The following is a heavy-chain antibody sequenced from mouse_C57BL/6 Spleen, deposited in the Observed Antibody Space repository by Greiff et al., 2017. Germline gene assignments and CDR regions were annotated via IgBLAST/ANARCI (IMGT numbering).Heavy chain of an antibody. CDR1: GFTFSNYW. CDR2: IRLKSDNYAT. Sequence: EVTLLESGGGLVQPGGSMKLSCVASGFTFSNYWMNWVRQSPEKGLEWVAQIRLKSDNYATHYAESVKGRFTISRDVSKSSVYLQMNNLRAEDTGIYYCSRPSYGSSYLYYFDYWGQGTTLTVSS. J-gene: IGHJ2*01. V-gene: IGHV6-3*01. CDR3: SRPSYGSSYLYYFDY. D-gene: IGHD1-1*01.